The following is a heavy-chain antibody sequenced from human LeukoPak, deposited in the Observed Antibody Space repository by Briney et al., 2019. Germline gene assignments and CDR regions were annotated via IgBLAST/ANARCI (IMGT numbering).Heavy chain of an antibody. CDR2: ISGYNGNT. CDR3: ARGGWTTGMDY. V-gene: IGHV1-18*01. J-gene: IGHJ4*02. CDR1: GYSFTSHG. Sequence: GASVKVSCKTSGYSFTSHGISWVRQAPGQGLEWIGWISGYNGNTNYAQKFQGRVTMTTDASTRTAHMEVRGLRSDDTAVYYYARGGWTTGMDYWGQGTLVTVSS. D-gene: IGHD1-14*01.